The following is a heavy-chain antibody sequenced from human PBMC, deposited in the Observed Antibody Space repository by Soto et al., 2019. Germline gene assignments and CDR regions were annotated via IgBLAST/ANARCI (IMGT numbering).Heavy chain of an antibody. V-gene: IGHV4-59*08. CDR3: ARHGSTSVPFDS. CDR2: IYFTGSS. Sequence: SETLSLTCTVSGGSIRNYYWSWIRQPPGKGLEWIGYIYFTGSSNYNPSLKSRVTMSVDTSKNQLSLKLTSVTAADTALYFCARHGSTSVPFDSWGQGNLVTVSS. CDR1: GGSIRNYY. J-gene: IGHJ4*02. D-gene: IGHD2-2*01.